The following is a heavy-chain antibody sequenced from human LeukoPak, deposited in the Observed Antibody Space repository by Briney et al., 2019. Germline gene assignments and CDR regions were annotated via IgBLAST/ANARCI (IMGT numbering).Heavy chain of an antibody. J-gene: IGHJ4*02. CDR2: ISSSSSTI. CDR3: ARGYGATSPDFDY. D-gene: IGHD4-17*01. Sequence: PGGSLRLSCAASGFTFSSYSMNWVRQAPGKGLEWVSYISSSSSTIYYADSVKGRFTISRDNAKNSLYLQMNSLRAEDTAVYYCARGYGATSPDFDYWGQGTLVTVSS. V-gene: IGHV3-48*04. CDR1: GFTFSSYS.